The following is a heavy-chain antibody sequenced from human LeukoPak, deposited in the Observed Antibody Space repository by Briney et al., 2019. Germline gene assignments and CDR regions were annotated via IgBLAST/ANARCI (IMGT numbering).Heavy chain of an antibody. CDR1: GYSISSGYY. J-gene: IGHJ5*02. V-gene: IGHV4-38-2*02. Sequence: PSETLSLTCTVSGYSISSGYYWGWIRQPPGKGLEWIGNVYNSGSTYYNPSLKSRVTISVDTSKSQFSLKLSSVTAADTAVYYCASICGGGSCYSGHRWLDPWGQGTLVTVSS. CDR3: ASICGGGSCYSGHRWLDP. CDR2: VYNSGST. D-gene: IGHD2-15*01.